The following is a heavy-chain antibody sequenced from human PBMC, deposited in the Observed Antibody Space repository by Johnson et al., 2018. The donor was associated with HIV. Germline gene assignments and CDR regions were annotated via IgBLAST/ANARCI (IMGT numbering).Heavy chain of an antibody. D-gene: IGHD4-17*01. J-gene: IGHJ3*02. CDR3: AKVGGRHDYGDYLGAFGI. CDR2: ISSDGSNK. CDR1: GFTFSDYY. V-gene: IGHV3-30*18. Sequence: QVQLVESGGGLVKPGGSLRLSCAASGFTFSDYYMSWIRQAPGKGLEWVAFISSDGSNKYFAVSVTGRFSISRDNSKNTLYLQMNSLTAEDTAVYYCAKVGGRHDYGDYLGAFGIWGQGTMVTVSS.